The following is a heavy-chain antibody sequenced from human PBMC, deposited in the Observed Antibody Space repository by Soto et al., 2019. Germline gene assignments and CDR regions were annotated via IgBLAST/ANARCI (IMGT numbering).Heavy chain of an antibody. V-gene: IGHV3-33*06. CDR3: AKVQDIVVVVAANDY. Sequence: QVQLVESGGGVVQPGRSLRLSCAASGFTFSSYGMHWVRQAPGKGLEWVAVIWYDGSNKYYADSVKGRFTISRDNSKNTLYLQMNSLRAEDTAVYYCAKVQDIVVVVAANDYWGQGTLVTVSS. D-gene: IGHD2-15*01. J-gene: IGHJ4*02. CDR1: GFTFSSYG. CDR2: IWYDGSNK.